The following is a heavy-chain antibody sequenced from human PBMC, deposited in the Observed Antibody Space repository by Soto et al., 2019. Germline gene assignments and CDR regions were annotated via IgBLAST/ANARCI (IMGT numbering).Heavy chain of an antibody. CDR2: INHSGST. CDR1: GGSFSRYY. J-gene: IGHJ4*02. CDR3: APEPYYDIGGYYSGDY. D-gene: IGHD3-22*01. V-gene: IGHV4-34*01. Sequence: QVQLQQWGAGLLKPSETLSLTCAVYGGSFSRYYYSWIRQPPGKGLEWIGEINHSGSTKYNPSLKSRVTISADTSKNQLSLKLSSVTAADTAVYFCAPEPYYDIGGYYSGDYWGQGTLVTVSS.